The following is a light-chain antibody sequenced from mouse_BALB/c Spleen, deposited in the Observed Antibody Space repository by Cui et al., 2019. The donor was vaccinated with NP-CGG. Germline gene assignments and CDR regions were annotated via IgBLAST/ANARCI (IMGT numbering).Light chain of an antibody. CDR1: TGAVTTSNY. CDR3: ALWYSNHWV. V-gene: IGLV1*01. Sequence: QAVVPQESALTTSPGGTVTLTCRSRTGAVTTSNYANWVQEKPDHLFTGLIGGTNNRAPGVPARFSGSLIGDKAALTITGAQTEDEAIYFCALWYSNHWVFGGGTKLTVL. CDR2: GTN. J-gene: IGLJ1*01.